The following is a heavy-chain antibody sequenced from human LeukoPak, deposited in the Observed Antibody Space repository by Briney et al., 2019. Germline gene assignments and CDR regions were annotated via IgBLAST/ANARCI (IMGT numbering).Heavy chain of an antibody. Sequence: GGSLRLSCAASGFTFSSYGMHWVRQAPGKGLEWVAVIWYDGSNKYYADSVKGRFTISRDNSKNTLYLQMNSLRAEDTAVYYCARSGVRGVIPLTDYGMDVWGQGTTVAVSS. D-gene: IGHD3-10*01. CDR1: GFTFSSYG. CDR3: ARSGVRGVIPLTDYGMDV. V-gene: IGHV3-33*01. CDR2: IWYDGSNK. J-gene: IGHJ6*02.